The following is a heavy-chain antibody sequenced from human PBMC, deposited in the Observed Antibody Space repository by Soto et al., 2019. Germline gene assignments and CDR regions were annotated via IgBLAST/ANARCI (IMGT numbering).Heavy chain of an antibody. CDR1: GGSFSGYY. J-gene: IGHJ6*02. Sequence: SETLSLTCAVYGGSFSGYYWSWIRQPPGKGLEWIGEINHSGSTNYNPSLKSRVTISVDTSKNQFSLKLSSVTAADTAVYYCARGPRQQLVPGFYYYYYGMDVWGQGTTVTVSS. V-gene: IGHV4-34*01. D-gene: IGHD6-13*01. CDR2: INHSGST. CDR3: ARGPRQQLVPGFYYYYYGMDV.